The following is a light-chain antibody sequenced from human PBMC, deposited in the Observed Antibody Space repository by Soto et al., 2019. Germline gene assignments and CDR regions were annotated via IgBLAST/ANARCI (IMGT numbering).Light chain of an antibody. CDR3: QQYGSSPPYT. CDR2: GAS. J-gene: IGKJ2*01. CDR1: QSVSSCY. V-gene: IGKV3-20*01. Sequence: EIVLTQSPGTLSLSPGERATLSCRASQSVSSCYLAWYQQKPGQAPRLLIYGASSRATGIPDRFSGSGSGTDFTLTINRLEPEDFAVYYCQQYGSSPPYTFGQGTKLEIK.